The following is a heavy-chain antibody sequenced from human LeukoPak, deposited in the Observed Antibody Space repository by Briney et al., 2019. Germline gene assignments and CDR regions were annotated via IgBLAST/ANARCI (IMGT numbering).Heavy chain of an antibody. Sequence: GASVKVSCKASGYTFTSYGISWVRQAPGQGLEWMGWISAYNGNTNYAQKFQGRVTITADESTSTAYMELSSLRSEDTAVYYCANSAWRGFRGSMDVWGKGTTVTVSS. V-gene: IGHV1-18*01. D-gene: IGHD3-10*01. CDR2: ISAYNGNT. CDR3: ANSAWRGFRGSMDV. CDR1: GYTFTSYG. J-gene: IGHJ6*04.